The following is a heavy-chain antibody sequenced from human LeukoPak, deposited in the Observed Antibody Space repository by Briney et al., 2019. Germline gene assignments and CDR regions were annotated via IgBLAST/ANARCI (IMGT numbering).Heavy chain of an antibody. J-gene: IGHJ4*02. CDR1: GGSISSYY. CDR2: IYYSGTT. CDR3: AGDSNTWTANGY. D-gene: IGHD1-1*01. Sequence: SETLSLTCTVSGGSISSYYWSWIRQPPGKGLEWIGFIYYSGTTNYNPSLKSRVTISVDTSKNQFSLKLSSVTAADTAAYYCAGDSNTWTANGYWGQGTLVTVSS. V-gene: IGHV4-59*01.